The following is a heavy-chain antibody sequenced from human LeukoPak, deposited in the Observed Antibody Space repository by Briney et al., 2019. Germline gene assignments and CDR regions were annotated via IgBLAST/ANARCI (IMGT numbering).Heavy chain of an antibody. CDR2: IIPIFGIA. J-gene: IGHJ4*02. Sequence: SVKVSCKASGGTFSSYAISWVRQAPGQGLEWMGRIIPIFGIANYAQKFQGRVTITADKSTSTAYMELSSLISEDTAVYYCASTSGSSGWYSPPDYWGQGTLVTVSS. D-gene: IGHD6-19*01. CDR1: GGTFSSYA. CDR3: ASTSGSSGWYSPPDY. V-gene: IGHV1-69*04.